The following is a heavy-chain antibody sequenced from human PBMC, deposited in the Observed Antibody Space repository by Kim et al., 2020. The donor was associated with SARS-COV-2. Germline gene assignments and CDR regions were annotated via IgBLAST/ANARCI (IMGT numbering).Heavy chain of an antibody. J-gene: IGHJ4*02. CDR2: INPSGGST. CDR1: GYTFTSYY. CDR3: VRGYHCSGGSCYSTYYFDY. D-gene: IGHD2-15*01. V-gene: IGHV1-46*01. Sequence: ASVKVSCKASGYTFTSYYMHWVRQAPGQGLEWMGIINPSGGSTSYAQKFQGRVTMTRDTSTSTVYMELSSLRSEDTAVYYCVRGYHCSGGSCYSTYYFDYWGQGTLVTVSS.